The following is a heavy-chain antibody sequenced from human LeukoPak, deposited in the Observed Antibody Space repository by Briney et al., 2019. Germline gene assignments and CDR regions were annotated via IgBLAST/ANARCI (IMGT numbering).Heavy chain of an antibody. D-gene: IGHD3-10*01. V-gene: IGHV3-23*01. Sequence: GGSLRLSCAASGFTFSSYSMVWVRQAPGEGLQWVSSINTDGGITYYADSVKGRFTISRDNSRNTLFLQMNGLRAEDTAEYYCANLFGSKGAFDIWGQGTMVTVSS. CDR3: ANLFGSKGAFDI. CDR1: GFTFSSYS. J-gene: IGHJ3*02. CDR2: INTDGGIT.